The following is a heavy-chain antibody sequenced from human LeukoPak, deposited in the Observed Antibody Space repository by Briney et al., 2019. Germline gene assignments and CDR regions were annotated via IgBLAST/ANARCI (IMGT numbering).Heavy chain of an antibody. CDR3: AKDLRGGPRGGFDY. CDR2: ISSSSSYI. J-gene: IGHJ4*02. Sequence: GGSLRLSCAASGFTFSSYSMNWVRQAPGKGLEWVSSISSSSSYIYYADSVKGRFTISRDNAKNSLYLQMNSLRAEDTAVYYCAKDLRGGPRGGFDYWGQGTLVTVPS. CDR1: GFTFSSYS. V-gene: IGHV3-21*01. D-gene: IGHD2-15*01.